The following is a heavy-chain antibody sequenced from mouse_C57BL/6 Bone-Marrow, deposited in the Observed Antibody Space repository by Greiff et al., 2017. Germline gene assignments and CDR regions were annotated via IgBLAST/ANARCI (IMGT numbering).Heavy chain of an antibody. D-gene: IGHD1-1*01. Sequence: QVQLQQSGAELVRPGTSVKVSCKASGYAFTNYLIEWVKQRPGQGLEWIGVINPGSGGTNYNEKFKGKATLTADKSSSTAYIQLSSLTSEDSAVYFCARSYSYYAMDYWGQGTSVTVSS. CDR2: INPGSGGT. J-gene: IGHJ4*01. CDR3: ARSYSYYAMDY. CDR1: GYAFTNYL. V-gene: IGHV1-54*01.